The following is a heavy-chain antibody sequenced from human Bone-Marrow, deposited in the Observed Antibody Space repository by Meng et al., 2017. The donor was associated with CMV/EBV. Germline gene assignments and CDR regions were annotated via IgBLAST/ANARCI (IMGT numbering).Heavy chain of an antibody. CDR3: ARGQVQCSTINWHDYRFSGMDV. V-gene: IGHV1-8*01. CDR1: GYTFSNYD. CDR2: MNPNRGNT. J-gene: IGHJ6*02. D-gene: IGHD2/OR15-2a*01. Sequence: ASVKVSCKASGYTFSNYDILWVRQASGQGLEWVGWMNPNRGNTAYAQKFQGRVTKTRDTATSLAYMELSSLRSGDTAVYYCARGQVQCSTINWHDYRFSGMDVWGQGTTVTVSS.